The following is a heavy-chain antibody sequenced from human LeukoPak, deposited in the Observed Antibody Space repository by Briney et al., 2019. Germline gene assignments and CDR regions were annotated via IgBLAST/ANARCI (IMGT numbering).Heavy chain of an antibody. V-gene: IGHV3-7*01. J-gene: IGHJ4*02. D-gene: IGHD1-14*01. CDR2: IKEDGSEK. CDR1: GFLFSRYW. Sequence: SGGSLRLSCAASGFLFSRYWMSWVRQAPGKGLEWVANIKEDGSEKYYVESMKGRVTISRDNVQNSLYLQINSLRAEDTALYYCARDSFETDIDYWGQGTLVTVSS. CDR3: ARDSFETDIDY.